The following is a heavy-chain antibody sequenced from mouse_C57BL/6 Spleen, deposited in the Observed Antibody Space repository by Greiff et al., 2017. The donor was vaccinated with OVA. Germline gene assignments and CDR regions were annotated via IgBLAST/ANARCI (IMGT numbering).Heavy chain of an antibody. J-gene: IGHJ1*03. CDR1: GYTFTDYY. Sequence: VQLQQSGPELVKPGASVKISCKASGYTFTDYYMNWVKQSHGKSLEWIGDINPNNGGTSYNQKFKGKATLTVDKSSSTAYMELRSLTSEDSAVYYCAHYYGSRRYFDVWGTGTTVTVSS. D-gene: IGHD1-1*01. V-gene: IGHV1-26*01. CDR2: INPNNGGT. CDR3: AHYYGSRRYFDV.